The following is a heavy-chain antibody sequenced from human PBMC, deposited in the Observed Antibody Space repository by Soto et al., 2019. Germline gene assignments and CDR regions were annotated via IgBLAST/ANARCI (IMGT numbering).Heavy chain of an antibody. V-gene: IGHV1-69*13. J-gene: IGHJ6*01. CDR1: GGTFSSYA. CDR3: ASDFRQITIFGVSYGMDV. D-gene: IGHD3-3*01. CDR2: IIPIFGTA. Sequence: GXPVQVSCDGAGGTFSSYAISCVRHAPGQGLEWMGGIIPIFGTANYAQKFQGRVTITADESTSTAYMELSSLRSEDTAVYYCASDFRQITIFGVSYGMDVWGQGTTVTVSS.